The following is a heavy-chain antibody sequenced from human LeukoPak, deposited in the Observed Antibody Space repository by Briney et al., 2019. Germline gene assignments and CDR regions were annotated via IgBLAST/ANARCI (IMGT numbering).Heavy chain of an antibody. CDR2: INPNSGAT. CDR3: AREGMEDSSGYQLDY. D-gene: IGHD3-22*01. CDR1: GYTFTGYY. Sequence: GASVKVSCKASGYTFTGYYVHWVRQAPGQGLEWMGWINPNSGATNYAQKFQGRVTMTRDTSISTAYMELSRLRSDDTAVYYCAREGMEDSSGYQLDYWGQGTLVTVSS. V-gene: IGHV1-2*02. J-gene: IGHJ4*02.